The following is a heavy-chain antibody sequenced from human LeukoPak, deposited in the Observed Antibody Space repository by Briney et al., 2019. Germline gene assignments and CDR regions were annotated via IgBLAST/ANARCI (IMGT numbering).Heavy chain of an antibody. J-gene: IGHJ4*02. V-gene: IGHV3-7*01. Sequence: PGGSLRLSCAASGFSFISYWMSWVRQAPGKGLEWVANIKQDGSAKNYVDSVKGRFTISRDNAKNSLYLQLNSLRAEDTAVYYCAGCAGNSCYFGYWGQGTLVIVSS. CDR2: IKQDGSAK. D-gene: IGHD1-1*01. CDR3: AGCAGNSCYFGY. CDR1: GFSFISYW.